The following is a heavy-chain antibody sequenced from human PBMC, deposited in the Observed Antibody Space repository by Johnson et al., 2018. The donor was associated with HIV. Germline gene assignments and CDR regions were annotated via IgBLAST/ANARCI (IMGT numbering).Heavy chain of an antibody. V-gene: IGHV3-13*01. CDR3: AAGGVTGLDS. Sequence: VQLVESGGGLVQPGGSLRLSCAASGFTFSSYDMHWVRQPTGKGLEWVSAIGSAGDTYYPGSVKGRFTISRENAKNSLYLQMNGLGAGDTAVHYCAAGGVTGLDSGGQGTMVTVSS. CDR1: GFTFSSYD. D-gene: IGHD2-15*01. J-gene: IGHJ3*02. CDR2: IGSAGDT.